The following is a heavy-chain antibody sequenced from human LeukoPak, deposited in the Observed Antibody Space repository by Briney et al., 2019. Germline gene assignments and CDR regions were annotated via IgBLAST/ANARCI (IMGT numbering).Heavy chain of an antibody. CDR2: IKQDGSGK. CDR1: GFTFSSYW. J-gene: IGHJ1*01. Sequence: GGSLRLSCAASGFTFSSYWMSWVRQAPGKGLEWVANIKQDGSGKYYVDSVKGRFTISRDNAKNSLYLQMNSLRAEDTAVYYCARVSGLATNEYFQHWGQGTLVTVSS. D-gene: IGHD5-12*01. V-gene: IGHV3-7*03. CDR3: ARVSGLATNEYFQH.